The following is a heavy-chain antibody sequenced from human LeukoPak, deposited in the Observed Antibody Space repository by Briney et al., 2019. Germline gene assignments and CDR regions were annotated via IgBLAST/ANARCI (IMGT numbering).Heavy chain of an antibody. V-gene: IGHV3-48*01. CDR3: ARGNGDYAIHPDY. D-gene: IGHD4-17*01. Sequence: GGSLRLSCAASGFTFTSYSMNWVRQAPGKGLEWVSYISIGSSTRYYADSVKGRFTISRDNSKSTLYLLINSLRADDTAVYYCARGNGDYAIHPDYWGQGTLVTVSS. CDR2: ISIGSSTR. CDR1: GFTFTSYS. J-gene: IGHJ4*02.